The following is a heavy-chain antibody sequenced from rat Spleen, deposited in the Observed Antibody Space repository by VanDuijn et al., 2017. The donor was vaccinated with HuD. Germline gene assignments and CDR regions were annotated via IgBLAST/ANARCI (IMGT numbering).Heavy chain of an antibody. Sequence: EVQLVESDGGLVQPGRSLKPPCAASGSTFSDYYMAWVRQAPTKGLEWVATISYDGSKTYYRDSVKGRFTISRDNARSTLNLHMDSLRSEDTATYYCTRGGYFRYWGQGVMVTVSS. CDR3: TRGGYFRY. CDR2: ISYDGSKT. CDR1: GSTFSDYY. J-gene: IGHJ2*01. V-gene: IGHV5-29*01. D-gene: IGHD1-12*03.